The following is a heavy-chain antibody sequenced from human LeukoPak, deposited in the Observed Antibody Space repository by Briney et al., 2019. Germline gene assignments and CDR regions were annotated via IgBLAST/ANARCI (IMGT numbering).Heavy chain of an antibody. D-gene: IGHD2-15*01. CDR2: IKHGGSEK. V-gene: IGHV3-7*03. CDR1: GFTSSSYC. Sequence: GGSLRLSCAVSGFTSSSYCRSWVRQAPGKGLEWVANIKHGGSEKYYVYFVKGRFTISRDNANHSLYLQMNSMRADDTAVYYCARAPYCIGGSCRFDYWGQGTLVTVSS. CDR3: ARAPYCIGGSCRFDY. J-gene: IGHJ4*02.